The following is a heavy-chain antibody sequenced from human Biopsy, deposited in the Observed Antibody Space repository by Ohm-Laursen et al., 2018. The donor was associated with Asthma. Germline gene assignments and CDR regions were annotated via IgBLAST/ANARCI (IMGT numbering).Heavy chain of an antibody. CDR3: ARAVSSSSYWYFDL. Sequence: SDTLSLTCIVSGDAMSTSGSYWGWIRQSPGKGLEWIGGIYYSGRTYYNPSLEGRVTISADTSKNPFSLKVTSVTAADTAVYYCARAVSSSSYWYFDLWGRGDLVTVSS. V-gene: IGHV4-39*02. D-gene: IGHD6-6*01. CDR1: GDAMSTSGSY. CDR2: IYYSGRT. J-gene: IGHJ2*01.